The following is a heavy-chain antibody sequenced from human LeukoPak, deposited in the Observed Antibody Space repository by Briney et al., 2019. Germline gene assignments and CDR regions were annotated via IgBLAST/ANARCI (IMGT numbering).Heavy chain of an antibody. J-gene: IGHJ4*02. CDR1: GFTFSSYV. V-gene: IGHV3-23*01. D-gene: IGHD1-26*01. CDR3: ARGFGRSGTYLGY. CDR2: VSGSGHST. Sequence: QSGGSLRLSCAASGFTFSSYVMAWVRQAPGKGLEYVSGVSGSGHSTYYADYVKGRFTISRDNSKSTLYLQINSLRAEDTAVYYCARGFGRSGTYLGYWGQGTLVTVSS.